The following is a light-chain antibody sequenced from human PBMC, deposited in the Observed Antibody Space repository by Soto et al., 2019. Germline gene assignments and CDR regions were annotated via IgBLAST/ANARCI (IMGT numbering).Light chain of an antibody. Sequence: DIQMTQSPSSLSASVGDRVTITCRASQTISTSLNWYQHKPGKAPKVLIFGASGLQSGVPSRFSGSGSGTDFTLTISSLQPEDFATYYCQQSYSAPLTFGGGTKVXIK. CDR1: QTISTS. CDR2: GAS. CDR3: QQSYSAPLT. J-gene: IGKJ4*01. V-gene: IGKV1-39*01.